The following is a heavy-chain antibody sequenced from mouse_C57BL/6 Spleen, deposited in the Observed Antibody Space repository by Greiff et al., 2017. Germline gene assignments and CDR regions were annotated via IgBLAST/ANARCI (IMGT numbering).Heavy chain of an antibody. Sequence: QVQLQQSGAELVRPGASVTLSCKASGYTFTDYEMHWVKQTPVHGLEWIGAIDPETGGTAYNQKFKGKAILTADKSSSTAYMELSSLTNEDSAVYYWTRRDDYDGDYYAIDYWGQGTSVTVSA. J-gene: IGHJ4*01. CDR2: IDPETGGT. CDR1: GYTFTDYE. D-gene: IGHD2-4*01. V-gene: IGHV1-15*01. CDR3: TRRDDYDGDYYAIDY.